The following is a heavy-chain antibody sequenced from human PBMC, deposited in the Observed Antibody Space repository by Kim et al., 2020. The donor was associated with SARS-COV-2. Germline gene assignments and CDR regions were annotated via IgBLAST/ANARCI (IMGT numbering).Heavy chain of an antibody. J-gene: IGHJ3*02. V-gene: IGHV3-30*04. D-gene: IGHD3-22*01. CDR3: ARSSGYSFFDI. Sequence: GESLRLSCAASGFTFSSYAMHWVRQAPGKGLEWVAVISYDGSNKYYADSVKGRFTISRDNSKNTLYLQMNSLRAEDTAVYYCARSSGYSFFDIWGQGTMVTVSS. CDR2: ISYDGSNK. CDR1: GFTFSSYA.